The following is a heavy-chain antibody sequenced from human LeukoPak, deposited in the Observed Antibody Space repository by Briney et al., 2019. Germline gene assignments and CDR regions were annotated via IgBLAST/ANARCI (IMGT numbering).Heavy chain of an antibody. Sequence: PGGSLRLSCAASGFTFSSYAMHWVRQAPGKGLEWVAIISNDGSNKYYADSVKGRFTISRDNSKNTVYLQMTSLRVEDTAVYYCAKENDFWSGPEGWGQGTLVTVSS. J-gene: IGHJ4*02. V-gene: IGHV3-30-3*01. CDR3: AKENDFWSGPEG. CDR2: ISNDGSNK. D-gene: IGHD3-3*01. CDR1: GFTFSSYA.